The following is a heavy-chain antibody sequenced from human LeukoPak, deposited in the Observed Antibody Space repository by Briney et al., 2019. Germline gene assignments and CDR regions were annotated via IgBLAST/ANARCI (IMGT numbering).Heavy chain of an antibody. D-gene: IGHD6-6*01. Sequence: SETLSLTCTVSGGSISSSSYYWGWIRQPPGKGLEWIGSIYYSGSTYYNPSLKSRVTISVDTSKNQFSLKLSSVTAADTAVYYCARTEYSSETIDYWGQGTLVTVSS. CDR3: ARTEYSSETIDY. CDR1: GGSISSSSYY. J-gene: IGHJ4*02. CDR2: IYYSGST. V-gene: IGHV4-39*07.